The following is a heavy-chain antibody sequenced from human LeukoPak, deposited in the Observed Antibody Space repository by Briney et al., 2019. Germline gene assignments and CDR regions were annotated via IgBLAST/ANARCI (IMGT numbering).Heavy chain of an antibody. V-gene: IGHV4-39*07. CDR3: AGRRITMIVVVTDDAFDI. J-gene: IGHJ3*02. CDR1: GGSISSSSYY. D-gene: IGHD3-22*01. CDR2: IYYSGST. Sequence: SETLSLTCTVSGGSISSSSYYWGWIRQPPGKGLEWIGSIYYSGSTYYNPSLKSRVTISVDTSKNQFSLKLSSVTAADTAVYYCAGRRITMIVVVTDDAFDIWGQGTMVTVSS.